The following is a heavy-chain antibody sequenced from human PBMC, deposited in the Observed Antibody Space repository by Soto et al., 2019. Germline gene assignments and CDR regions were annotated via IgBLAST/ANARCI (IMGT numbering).Heavy chain of an antibody. J-gene: IGHJ4*02. CDR3: ATGVIVVVVAATPYYFDY. V-gene: IGHV3-11*01. CDR1: GFTFSDYY. D-gene: IGHD2-15*01. Sequence: QVQLVESGGGLVKPGGSLRLSCAASGFTFSDYYMSWIRQAPGKGLEWVSYISSSGSTIYYADSVKGRFTISRDNAKNSLYLQMNRLRAEDTAVYYCATGVIVVVVAATPYYFDYWGQGTLVTVSS. CDR2: ISSSGSTI.